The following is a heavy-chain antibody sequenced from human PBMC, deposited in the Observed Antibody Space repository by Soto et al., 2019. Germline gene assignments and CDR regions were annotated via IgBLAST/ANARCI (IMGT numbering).Heavy chain of an antibody. D-gene: IGHD2-21*02. V-gene: IGHV4-4*02. CDR2: IYHSGTT. CDR1: GGSISSDDW. J-gene: IGHJ5*02. CDR3: ARSDCYGVCRGKWLDP. Sequence: QVQLQESGPGLVKPSGTLSLTCAVSGGSISSDDWWTWVRQTPGKGLEWIGEIYHSGTTNDNPSLMSRVTIAVDKAKSKFSLRLDSVTAADTAVYYCARSDCYGVCRGKWLDPWGQGILVTVSS.